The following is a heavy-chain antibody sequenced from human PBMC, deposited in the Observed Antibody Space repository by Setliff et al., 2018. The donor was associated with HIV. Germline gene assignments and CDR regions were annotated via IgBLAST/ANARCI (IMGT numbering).Heavy chain of an antibody. J-gene: IGHJ5*02. Sequence: SETLSLTCTVSGGSISSYYWSWIRQPAGKGLEWIGRIYTSGNTNYNPSLKSLKSRVTMSVDTSKNQFSLKLSSVTAADTAVYYCARLRREEQWLVRGWFDPWGQGTLVTVSS. CDR1: GGSISSYY. CDR2: IYTSGNT. CDR3: ARLRREEQWLVRGWFDP. V-gene: IGHV4-4*07. D-gene: IGHD6-19*01.